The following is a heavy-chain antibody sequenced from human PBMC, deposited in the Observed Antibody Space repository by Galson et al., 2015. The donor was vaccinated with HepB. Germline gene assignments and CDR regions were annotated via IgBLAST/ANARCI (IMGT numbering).Heavy chain of an antibody. D-gene: IGHD3-22*01. J-gene: IGHJ4*02. V-gene: IGHV3-48*04. CDR3: ARDRSSGPWVYYFDY. CDR2: ISSSSSTI. Sequence: SLRLSCAASGFTFSSYSMNWVRQAPGKGLEWVSYISSSSSTIYYADSVKGRFTISRDNAKNSLYLQMNSLRAEDTAVYYCARDRSSGPWVYYFDYWGQGTLVTVSS. CDR1: GFTFSSYS.